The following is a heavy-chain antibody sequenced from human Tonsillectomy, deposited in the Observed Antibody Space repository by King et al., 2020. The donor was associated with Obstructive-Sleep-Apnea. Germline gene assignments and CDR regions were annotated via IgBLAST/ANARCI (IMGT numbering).Heavy chain of an antibody. D-gene: IGHD6-13*01. CDR1: GFTFSSYA. CDR2: MSYDGSNK. J-gene: IGHJ4*02. CDR3: AGDNGGSSWWGPIDY. V-gene: IGHV3-30-3*01. Sequence: VQLVESGGGVVQPGRSLRLSCAASGFTFSSYAMHWVRQAPGKGLEWVALMSYDGSNKYYTDSVRGRFTIYRDNSKNTLFLQMNSLRADDTSVYYCAGDNGGSSWWGPIDYWGQGTLVTLSS.